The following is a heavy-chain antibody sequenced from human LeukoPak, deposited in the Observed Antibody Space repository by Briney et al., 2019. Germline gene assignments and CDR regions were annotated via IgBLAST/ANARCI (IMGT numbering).Heavy chain of an antibody. CDR2: IYYSGSP. D-gene: IGHD6-25*01. CDR1: GGSISSYY. Sequence: PSETLSLTFTGSGGSISSYYWSWVRQPPGKGLEGIGDIYYSGSPNHNPSLKRRVTISVDTSKHQLSLKLSSVTAADTAVYYCARQGGGFWYFDLWGRGTLVTVSA. V-gene: IGHV4-59*08. CDR3: ARQGGGFWYFDL. J-gene: IGHJ2*01.